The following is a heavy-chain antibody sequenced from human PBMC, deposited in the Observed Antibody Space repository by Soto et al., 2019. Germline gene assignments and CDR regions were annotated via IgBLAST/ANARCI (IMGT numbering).Heavy chain of an antibody. V-gene: IGHV3-30-3*01. Sequence: GGSLRLSCAASGFTFSSYAMHWVRQAPGKGLEWVAVISYDGSNKYYADSVKGRFTISRDNSKNTLYLQMNSLRAEDTAVYYCARDRGSSSPYYYYGMDVSGQGTTVTVSS. J-gene: IGHJ6*02. CDR1: GFTFSSYA. D-gene: IGHD6-6*01. CDR2: ISYDGSNK. CDR3: ARDRGSSSPYYYYGMDV.